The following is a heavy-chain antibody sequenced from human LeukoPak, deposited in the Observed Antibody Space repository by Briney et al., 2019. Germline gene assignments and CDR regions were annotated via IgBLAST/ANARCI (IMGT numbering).Heavy chain of an antibody. J-gene: IGHJ4*02. D-gene: IGHD6-19*01. CDR1: GFTFSSYE. Sequence: GGSLRLSCAASGFTFSSYEMNWVRQAPGKGLEWVSYISSSGSTRYYADSVKGRFTISRDNAKNSLYLQMNSLRAEDTGVYYCVRDGSGWYDYWGQGILVTVSS. CDR3: VRDGSGWYDY. CDR2: ISSSGSTR. V-gene: IGHV3-48*03.